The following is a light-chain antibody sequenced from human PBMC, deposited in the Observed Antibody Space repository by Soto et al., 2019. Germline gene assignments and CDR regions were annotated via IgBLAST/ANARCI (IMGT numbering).Light chain of an antibody. CDR2: DAS. V-gene: IGKV1-5*01. CDR3: QQYNSYMLT. CDR1: QSISNW. J-gene: IGKJ4*01. Sequence: DIQMTQSPSTLSASVGDRVTITCRASQSISNWLAWYQQKPGKVPKLLIYDASSLESGVPSRFSGSGSGTEFTLTISILQPDDFATYYCQQYNSYMLTFGGGTKVEIK.